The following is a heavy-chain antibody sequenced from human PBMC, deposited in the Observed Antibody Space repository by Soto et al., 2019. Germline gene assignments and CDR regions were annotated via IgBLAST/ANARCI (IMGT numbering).Heavy chain of an antibody. Sequence: QVQLQESGPGLVKPSETLSLTCTVSGGSISSYYWSWIRQPPGKGLEWIGYIYSGSTNYNPSLKRRVTISVATSKNPFALKLSSVPAADTAVYYCARRYGSFFDIWGQGTMVTVSS. J-gene: IGHJ3*02. V-gene: IGHV4-59*08. D-gene: IGHD3-10*01. CDR2: IYSGST. CDR3: ARRYGSFFDI. CDR1: GGSISSYY.